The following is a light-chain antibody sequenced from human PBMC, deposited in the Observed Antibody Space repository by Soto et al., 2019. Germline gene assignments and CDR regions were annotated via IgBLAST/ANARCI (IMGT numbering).Light chain of an antibody. CDR2: AAS. J-gene: IGKJ1*01. Sequence: DIQMTQSPSSLSASVEDRVIITCRASQSISNHLNWYQQKPGKAPKLLIFAASSLQSGVPSRFSGSRSGKDFTLTISSLQPEDFATYCCLQAFSYPLMFGQGTKVDIK. V-gene: IGKV1-39*01. CDR3: LQAFSYPLM. CDR1: QSISNH.